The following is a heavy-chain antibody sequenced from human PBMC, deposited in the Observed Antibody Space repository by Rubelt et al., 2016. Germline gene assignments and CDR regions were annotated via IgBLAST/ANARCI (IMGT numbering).Heavy chain of an antibody. V-gene: IGHV3-7*01. CDR3: ARGHYYDMDV. Sequence: EVQLVESGGGLVQPGGSLRLSCAASGFTVSSNYMSWVRQAPGKGLEWVANLNEDGNDKFYVDSVKGRFTISRDNAKNTMYLQMNSLRVEDTAVYYCARGHYYDMDVWGQGTTVTVSS. J-gene: IGHJ6*02. CDR2: LNEDGNDK. CDR1: GFTVSSNY.